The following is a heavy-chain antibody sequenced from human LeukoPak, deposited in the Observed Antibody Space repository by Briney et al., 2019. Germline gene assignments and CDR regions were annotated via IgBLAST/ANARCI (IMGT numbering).Heavy chain of an antibody. CDR2: INPNSGGT. D-gene: IGHD3-10*01. J-gene: IGHJ4*02. Sequence: ASVKVSCKASGYTFTGYYMHWVRQAPGQGLEWMGWINPNSGGTNYSQKFQGRVNMTRDTSISTAYMELSRLRSDDTAVYYCAREDMVRGVIIMGTDYWGQGTLATVSS. CDR1: GYTFTGYY. V-gene: IGHV1-2*02. CDR3: AREDMVRGVIIMGTDY.